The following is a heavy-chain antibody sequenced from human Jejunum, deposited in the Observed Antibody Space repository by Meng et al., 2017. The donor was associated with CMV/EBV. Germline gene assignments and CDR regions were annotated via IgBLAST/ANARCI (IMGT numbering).Heavy chain of an antibody. CDR1: SNTFTNYG. CDR2: TNAYNGDT. Sequence: EWKKPLHPMKVSCKASSNTFTNYGINWVQQAPGQGLEWMGWTNAYNGDTNYAQTLQGRVTMTTDTSTSTAYMELRSLRSDDTAVYYCARVEVGITSGDYWGQGTLVTVSS. J-gene: IGHJ4*02. D-gene: IGHD1-26*01. V-gene: IGHV1-18*01. CDR3: ARVEVGITSGDY.